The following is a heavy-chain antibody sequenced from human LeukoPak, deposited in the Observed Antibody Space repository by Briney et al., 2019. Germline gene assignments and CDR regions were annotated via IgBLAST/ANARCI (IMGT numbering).Heavy chain of an antibody. CDR3: ARVPGYSSSWYRWFDP. D-gene: IGHD6-13*01. Sequence: PSQTPSLTCTVSGYSISSGYYWGWIRQPPGKGLEWIGSIYHSGSTYYNPSLKSRVTISVDTSKNQFSLKLSSVTAADTAVYYCARVPGYSSSWYRWFDPWGQGTLVTVSS. CDR2: IYHSGST. V-gene: IGHV4-38-2*02. J-gene: IGHJ5*02. CDR1: GYSISSGYY.